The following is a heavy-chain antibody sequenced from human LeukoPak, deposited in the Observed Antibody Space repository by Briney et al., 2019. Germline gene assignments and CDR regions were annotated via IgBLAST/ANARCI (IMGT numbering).Heavy chain of an antibody. J-gene: IGHJ4*02. CDR3: ASQQWLVRGFDY. CDR2: ISSSGSTI. Sequence: GGSLRLSCAASGFTFSSYEMNWVRQAPGEGLEWVSYISSSGSTIYYADSVKGRFTISRDNAKNSLYLQMNSLRAEDTAVYYCASQQWLVRGFDYWGQGTLVTVSS. V-gene: IGHV3-48*03. D-gene: IGHD6-19*01. CDR1: GFTFSSYE.